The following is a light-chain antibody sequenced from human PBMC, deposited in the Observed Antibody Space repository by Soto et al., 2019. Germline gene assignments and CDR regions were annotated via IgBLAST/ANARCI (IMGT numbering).Light chain of an antibody. V-gene: IGKV4-1*01. J-gene: IGKJ4*01. CDR3: QQYYSTPHT. CDR2: WAS. Sequence: DLVMTQSPDSLAVSLGERATINCKSSQSVLYSSNNKNYLVWYQQKPGQPPKLLIYWASTRESGVPDRFSGRGSGTDFTLTIISLQAEDVAVYYCQQYYSTPHTFGGGTKVEIK. CDR1: QSVLYSSNNKNY.